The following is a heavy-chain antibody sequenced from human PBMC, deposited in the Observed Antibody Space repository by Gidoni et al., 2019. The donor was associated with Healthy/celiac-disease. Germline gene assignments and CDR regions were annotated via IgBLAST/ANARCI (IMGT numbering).Heavy chain of an antibody. CDR3: ARDPLDFWSGYNRLGNWFDP. CDR1: GCTLSSYA. V-gene: IGHV1-69*04. J-gene: IGHJ5*02. Sequence: QLVQSGAEVKLPGSSVKVSCNASGCTLSSYATGWVRQAPGQGLEWLGRIIPILGIANYAQKFQGRVTITADKSTSTAYMELSSLRSEDTAVYYCARDPLDFWSGYNRLGNWFDPWGQGTLVTVSS. CDR2: IIPILGIA. D-gene: IGHD3-3*01.